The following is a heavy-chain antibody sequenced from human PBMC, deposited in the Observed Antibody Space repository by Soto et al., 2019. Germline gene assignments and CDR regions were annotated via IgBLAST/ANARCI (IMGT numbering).Heavy chain of an antibody. V-gene: IGHV3-66*01. Sequence: GGSLRLSCAASGFTVSNNYMSWVRQAPGKGLEWVSVIYSGGSTYYADSVKGRFTISRDNSKNTLYLQMNSLRAEDTAVYYCARVVAARPNYYYMDVWGKGTTVTVSS. CDR2: IYSGGST. CDR3: ARVVAARPNYYYMDV. J-gene: IGHJ6*03. D-gene: IGHD6-6*01. CDR1: GFTVSNNY.